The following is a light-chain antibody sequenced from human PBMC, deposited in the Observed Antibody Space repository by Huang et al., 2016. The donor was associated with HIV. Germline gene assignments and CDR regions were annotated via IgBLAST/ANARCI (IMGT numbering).Light chain of an antibody. CDR3: QQLTTYPIT. V-gene: IGKV1-9*01. J-gene: IGKJ5*01. Sequence: IQLTQSPPSVSASVGDSVTFTCRASQDITTFLAWYQQKPGKAPQLLISGASTVQNEVPSRCRGSGSGTDFTLTISSLQPEDIATYYCQQLTTYPITFGPGTRLEIK. CDR1: QDITTF. CDR2: GAS.